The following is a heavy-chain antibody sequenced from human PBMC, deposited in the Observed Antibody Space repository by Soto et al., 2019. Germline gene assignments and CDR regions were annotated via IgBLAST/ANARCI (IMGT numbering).Heavy chain of an antibody. CDR3: ARVERGTATTVVDAFDI. CDR2: MSHSGGT. CDR1: GGFVTSGSYY. D-gene: IGHD1-1*01. V-gene: IGHV4-34*01. Sequence: QVQLQQWGAGLLKPSETLSLTCAVYGGFVTSGSYYWSWIRQPPGKGLEWIGEMSHSGGTHFNPPLKSRVTISVDTSKNQFTLKMSSVTAADTPLYYRARVERGTATTVVDAFDIWGPGTMVTVSS. J-gene: IGHJ3*02.